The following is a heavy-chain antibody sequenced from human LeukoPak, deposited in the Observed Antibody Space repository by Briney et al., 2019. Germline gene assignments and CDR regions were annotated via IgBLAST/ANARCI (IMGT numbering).Heavy chain of an antibody. J-gene: IGHJ5*02. CDR3: ARRGYSSSTNWFDP. CDR2: IIPIFGTA. D-gene: IGHD6-6*01. V-gene: IGHV1-69*13. CDR1: GGTFSSYA. Sequence: LVKVSCKASGGTFSSYAISWVRQAPGQGLEWMGGIIPIFGTANYAQKFQGRVTITADESTSTAYMELSSLRSEDTAVYYCARRGYSSSTNWFDPWGQGTLVTVSS.